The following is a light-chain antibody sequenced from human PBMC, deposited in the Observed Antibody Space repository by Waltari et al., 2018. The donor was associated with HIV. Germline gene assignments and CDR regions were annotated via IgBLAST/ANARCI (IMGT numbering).Light chain of an antibody. CDR2: KDH. V-gene: IGLV1-47*01. Sequence: QSVPTQPPSASGTPGQRVAISCSGSHSNIGSNFVYWYQQLPGTAPKLLIYKDHQRPSGFPERFSASKSGSSSSLAISGLRSEDEAEYYCATWDDILSGYLFGTGTKVTVL. CDR3: ATWDDILSGYL. J-gene: IGLJ1*01. CDR1: HSNIGSNF.